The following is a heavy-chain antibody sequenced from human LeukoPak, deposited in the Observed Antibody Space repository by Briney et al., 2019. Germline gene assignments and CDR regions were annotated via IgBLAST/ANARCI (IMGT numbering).Heavy chain of an antibody. V-gene: IGHV1-2*06. D-gene: IGHD1-26*01. CDR2: INPNNGDT. CDR3: XRXXXXATTYFDS. J-gene: IGHJ4*02. CDR1: GYTFTGYY. Sequence: ASVKVSCKASGYTFTGYYIHWVRQAPGQGLEWMGRINPNNGDTNYAQKFPGRVTLTRDTSIGTAYMELSSLRSDDTAMYYFXRXXXXATTYFDSWGQGTLVTVSS.